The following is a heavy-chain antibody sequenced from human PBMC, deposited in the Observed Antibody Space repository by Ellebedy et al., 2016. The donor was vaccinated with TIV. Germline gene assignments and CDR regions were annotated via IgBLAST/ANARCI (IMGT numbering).Heavy chain of an antibody. J-gene: IGHJ4*02. Sequence: GESLKISCAASGFTFSSFGMHWVRQAPGKGLGWVAVIWYDGTEKYYADSVKGRFTISRDNSRNTLNLQMNSLRPEDTAVYYCERDYSYDSGGSMPGYWGQGTLVTVSS. CDR3: ERDYSYDSGGSMPGY. V-gene: IGHV3-33*08. D-gene: IGHD3-22*01. CDR2: IWYDGTEK. CDR1: GFTFSSFG.